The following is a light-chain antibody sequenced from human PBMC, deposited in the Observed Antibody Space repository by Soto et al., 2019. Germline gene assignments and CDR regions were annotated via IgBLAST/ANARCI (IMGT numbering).Light chain of an antibody. Sequence: IRMTQSPSSLSASTGDRVTITCRASQGISSYLAWYQQKPGKAPKLLIYAASTLQSGVPSRFSGSGSGTDFTLTISCLQSEDFATYYCQQYYSYPRGTFGQGTKVEIK. J-gene: IGKJ1*01. CDR2: AAS. CDR1: QGISSY. CDR3: QQYYSYPRGT. V-gene: IGKV1-8*01.